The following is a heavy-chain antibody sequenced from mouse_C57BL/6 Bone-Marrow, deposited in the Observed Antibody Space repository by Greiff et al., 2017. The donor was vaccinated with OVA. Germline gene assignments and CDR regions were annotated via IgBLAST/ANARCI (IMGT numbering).Heavy chain of an antibody. D-gene: IGHD2-3*01. CDR3: ARRLLPHYYAMDY. CDR2: ISSGSSTI. V-gene: IGHV5-17*01. J-gene: IGHJ4*01. Sequence: DVKLQESGGGLVKPGGSLKLSCAASGFTFSDYGMHWVRQAPEKGLEWVAYISSGSSTIYYADTVKGRFTISRDNAKNTLFLQMTSLRSEDTAMYYCARRLLPHYYAMDYWGQGTSVTVSS. CDR1: GFTFSDYG.